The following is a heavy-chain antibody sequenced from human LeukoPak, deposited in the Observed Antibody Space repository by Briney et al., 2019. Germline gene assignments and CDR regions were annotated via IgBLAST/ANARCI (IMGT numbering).Heavy chain of an antibody. Sequence: GGSLRLSCAASGFTFSSYSMNWVRQAPGKGLEWVSSISSSSSYIYYADSVKGRFTISRDNAKNSLYLQMNSLRAEDTAVYYCARGGSGYSYYKTFDYWGQGTLVTVSS. V-gene: IGHV3-21*01. CDR1: GFTFSSYS. J-gene: IGHJ4*02. D-gene: IGHD5-18*01. CDR2: ISSSSSYI. CDR3: ARGGSGYSYYKTFDY.